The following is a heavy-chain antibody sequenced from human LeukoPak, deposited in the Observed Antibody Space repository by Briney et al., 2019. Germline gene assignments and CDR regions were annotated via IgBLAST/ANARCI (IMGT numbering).Heavy chain of an antibody. CDR3: AKDGGQEVDY. D-gene: IGHD3-16*01. CDR1: GFTVSSNA. V-gene: IGHV3-23*01. J-gene: IGHJ4*02. CDR2: ISGSGDST. Sequence: GGSLRLSCAASGFTVSSNAMSWVRQAPGKGLEWVSSISGSGDSTYNADSVKGRFTISRDKSKNTLYLQMNSLRAEDTAVYYCAKDGGQEVDYWGQGTLVTVSS.